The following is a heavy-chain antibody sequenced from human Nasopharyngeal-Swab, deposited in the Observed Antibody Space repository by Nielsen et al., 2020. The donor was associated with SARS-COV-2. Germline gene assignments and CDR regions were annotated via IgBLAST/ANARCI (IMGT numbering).Heavy chain of an antibody. CDR1: GFTVNSYA. J-gene: IGHJ6*02. V-gene: IGHV3-23*01. Sequence: GEAQKISCAASGFTVNSYAMSRGRQAPGKGLEWVSIISGSGDTTYYADSVKDRFTISRDNSKNTLYLQTNSLRVEDTAVYYCAKAPYLRGLDVWGQGTTVTVSS. CDR3: AKAPYLRGLDV. D-gene: IGHD2-21*01. CDR2: ISGSGDTT.